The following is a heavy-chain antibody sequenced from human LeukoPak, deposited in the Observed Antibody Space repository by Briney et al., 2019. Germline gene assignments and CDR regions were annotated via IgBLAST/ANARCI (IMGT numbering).Heavy chain of an antibody. CDR2: ISSSGSTI. CDR1: GFTFSSYE. V-gene: IGHV3-48*03. D-gene: IGHD6-13*01. CDR3: ARDMGIAAAFDI. Sequence: PGGSLRRSCAASGFTFSSYEMNWVRQAPGKGLEWVSYISSSGSTIYYADSVKGRFTISRDNAKNSLYLQMNSLRAEDTAVYYCARDMGIAAAFDIWGQGTMVTVSS. J-gene: IGHJ3*02.